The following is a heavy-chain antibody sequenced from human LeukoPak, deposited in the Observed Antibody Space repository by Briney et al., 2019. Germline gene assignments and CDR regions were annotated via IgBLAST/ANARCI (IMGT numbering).Heavy chain of an antibody. J-gene: IGHJ4*02. CDR2: IYYSGST. CDR3: ARESPSAYSSTLFDY. D-gene: IGHD6-13*01. Sequence: SETLSLTCSVSGGSVSGSNYYWAWIRQPPEKGLEWIGTIYYSGSTYYNVSLKSRVTISVDTSKNQFSLNLNSVTAADTAVYYCARESPSAYSSTLFDYWGQGTLVTVSS. CDR1: GGSVSGSNYY. V-gene: IGHV4-39*07.